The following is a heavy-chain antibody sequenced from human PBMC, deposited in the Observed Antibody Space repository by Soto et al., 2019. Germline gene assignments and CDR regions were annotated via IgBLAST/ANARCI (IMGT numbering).Heavy chain of an antibody. CDR1: EFTFSSYA. Sequence: GGSLRLSCAVSEFTFSSYAMSWVRQAPRKGLEWVSAISTGGGGTYFADSVKGRFSVSRDNSKNTLYLQMNSLRAEDTAVYYCAKGDGSSSRGFFDYWGPGTQVTVSS. D-gene: IGHD6-6*01. CDR2: ISTGGGGT. J-gene: IGHJ4*02. V-gene: IGHV3-23*01. CDR3: AKGDGSSSRGFFDY.